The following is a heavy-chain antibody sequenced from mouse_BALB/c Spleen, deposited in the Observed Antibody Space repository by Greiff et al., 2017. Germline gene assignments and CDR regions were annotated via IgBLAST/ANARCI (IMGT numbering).Heavy chain of an antibody. V-gene: IGHV2-9*02. CDR1: GFSLTSYG. Sequence: VKLVESGPGLVAPSQSLSITCTVSGFSLTSYGVHWVRQPPGKGLEWLGVIWAGGSTNYNSALMSRLSISKDNSKSQVFLKMNSLQTDDTAMYYCARTGNYEAWFAYWGQGTLVTVSA. J-gene: IGHJ3*01. D-gene: IGHD2-1*01. CDR3: ARTGNYEAWFAY. CDR2: IWAGGST.